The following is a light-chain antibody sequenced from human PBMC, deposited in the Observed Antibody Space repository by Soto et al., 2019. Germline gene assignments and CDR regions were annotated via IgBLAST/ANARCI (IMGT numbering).Light chain of an antibody. CDR3: QQYGSSPWT. J-gene: IGKJ1*01. CDR1: QSVSSSY. Sequence: EIVLTQSPGTLSSSPVERATLFCRASQSVSSSYLAWYQQKPGQAPRLLISGASDRATGIPDRFSGSGSGTDFTLTISRLEPEDFAVYYCQQYGSSPWTFGQGTKVEIK. CDR2: GAS. V-gene: IGKV3-20*01.